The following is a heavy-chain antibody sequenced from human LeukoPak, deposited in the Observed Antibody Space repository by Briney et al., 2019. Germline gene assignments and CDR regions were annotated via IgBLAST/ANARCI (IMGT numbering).Heavy chain of an antibody. J-gene: IGHJ3*02. CDR3: ARYGNGAWLAHYAFDI. V-gene: IGHV3-7*01. D-gene: IGHD6-19*01. CDR2: IKQDGGEK. CDR1: GFIVSNNY. Sequence: GGSLRLSYIASGFIVSNNYLTWVRQAPGKGPEWVANIKQDGGEKYYVDSVKGRFAISRDNAKNSLYLQMNSLRAEDTAVYYCARYGNGAWLAHYAFDIWGQGTMVTVSS.